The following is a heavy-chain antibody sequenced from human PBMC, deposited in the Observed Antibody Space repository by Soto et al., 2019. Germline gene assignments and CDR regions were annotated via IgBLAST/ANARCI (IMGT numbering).Heavy chain of an antibody. CDR1: GGTFSSDT. CDR2: IIPSRGIA. Sequence: QVHLVQSGAEVKKPGSSVKVSCKASGGTFSSDTISWVRQAPGQGLEWMGRIIPSRGIANYAQKFQGRVTLTADKSTSTAYMELSSLRSEDTAVYYCARDVGPTGTTFGDGWFEPCGQGTLVTVSS. V-gene: IGHV1-69*08. J-gene: IGHJ5*02. CDR3: ARDVGPTGTTFGDGWFEP. D-gene: IGHD1-7*01.